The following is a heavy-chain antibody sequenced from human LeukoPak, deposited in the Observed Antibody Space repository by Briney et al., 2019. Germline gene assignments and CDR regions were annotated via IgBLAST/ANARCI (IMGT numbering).Heavy chain of an antibody. V-gene: IGHV4-34*01. CDR2: VTHSGST. Sequence: PSETLSLTCAVYGASFSGYYWSWIRQPPGKGLEWIGEVTHSGSTNYNPSLKSRVTISVDTSKKQFSLKLTSVTATDTAVYYCARERDGYINYWGQGTLVTVSS. CDR3: ARERDGYINY. CDR1: GASFSGYY. J-gene: IGHJ4*01. D-gene: IGHD5-24*01.